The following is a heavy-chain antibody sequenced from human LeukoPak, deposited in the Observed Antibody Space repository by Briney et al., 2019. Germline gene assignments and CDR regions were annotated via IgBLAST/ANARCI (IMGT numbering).Heavy chain of an antibody. D-gene: IGHD3-22*01. J-gene: IGHJ4*02. CDR2: IKQDETEK. CDR1: GFTFSNYW. Sequence: GGSLRLSCAASGFTFSNYWMNWVRQAPGKGLEWVANIKQDETEKYYVDSVKGRFTISRDNAKNSLYLQMNSLRADDTAVYYCARGRGGYFYTLIDYWGQGILVTVSS. CDR3: ARGRGGYFYTLIDY. V-gene: IGHV3-7*01.